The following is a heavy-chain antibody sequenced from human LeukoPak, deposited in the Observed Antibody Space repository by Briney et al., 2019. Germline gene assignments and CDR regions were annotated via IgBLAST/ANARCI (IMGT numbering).Heavy chain of an antibody. CDR1: GGSISSGGYY. D-gene: IGHD5-18*01. Sequence: SQTLSLTCTVSGGSISSGGYYWSWIRQPPGKGLEWIGYIYYSGSTNYNPSLKSRVTISVDTSKNQFSLKLSSVTAADTAVYYCARGSRGYSYGWGQGTLVTVSS. CDR3: ARGSRGYSYG. CDR2: IYYSGST. V-gene: IGHV4-61*08. J-gene: IGHJ4*02.